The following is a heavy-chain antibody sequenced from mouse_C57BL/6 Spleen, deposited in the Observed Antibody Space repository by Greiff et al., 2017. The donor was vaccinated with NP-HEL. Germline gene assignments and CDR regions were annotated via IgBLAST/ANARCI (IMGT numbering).Heavy chain of an antibody. CDR2: IDPNSGGT. Sequence: QVQLQQPGAELVKPGASVKLSCKASGYTFTSYWMHWVKQRPGRGLEWIGRIDPNSGGTKYNEKFKSKATLTVDKPSSTADMQLSSLTSEDSAVYYCSRSRSTPVVAHFDYWGQCTTLTVSS. J-gene: IGHJ2*01. CDR3: SRSRSTPVVAHFDY. CDR1: GYTFTSYW. V-gene: IGHV1-72*01. D-gene: IGHD1-1*01.